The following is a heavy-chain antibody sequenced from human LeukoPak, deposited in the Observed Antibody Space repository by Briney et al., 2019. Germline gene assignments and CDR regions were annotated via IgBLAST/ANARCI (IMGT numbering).Heavy chain of an antibody. Sequence: GGSLRLSCAASGFTFSSYGMHWVRQAPGKGLEWVAVISYDGSNKYYADSVKGRFTISRDNSKNTLYLQMNSLRAEDTAVYYCAREGPLTYYYDSSGLDYWGQGTLVTVSS. V-gene: IGHV3-30*03. D-gene: IGHD3-22*01. J-gene: IGHJ4*02. CDR2: ISYDGSNK. CDR3: AREGPLTYYYDSSGLDY. CDR1: GFTFSSYG.